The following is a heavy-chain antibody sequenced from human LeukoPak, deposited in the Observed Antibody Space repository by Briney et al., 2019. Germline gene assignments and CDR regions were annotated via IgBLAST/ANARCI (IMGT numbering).Heavy chain of an antibody. V-gene: IGHV4-59*08. CDR3: ARGKEWEPIHYYYYMDV. J-gene: IGHJ6*03. D-gene: IGHD1-26*01. CDR2: IYYSGST. CDR1: GGSISSYY. Sequence: SETLSLTYTVSGGSISSYYWSWIRQPPGKGLEWIGYIYYSGSTNYNPSLKSRVTISVDTSKNQFSLKLSSVTAADTAVYYCARGKEWEPIHYYYYMDVWGKGTTVTVSS.